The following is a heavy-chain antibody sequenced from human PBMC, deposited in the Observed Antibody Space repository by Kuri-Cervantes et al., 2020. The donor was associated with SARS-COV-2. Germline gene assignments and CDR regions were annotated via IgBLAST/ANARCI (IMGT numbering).Heavy chain of an antibody. CDR1: GYSFTSYW. Sequence: GESLKISCKGSGYSFTSYWISWVRQMPGKGLEWMGRIAPSDYYTNYSPSFQGHVTISADKSISTAYLQWSSLKASDTAMYYFARLAKMVRVVIGLDYWGQGTLVTVSS. D-gene: IGHD3-10*01. CDR3: ARLAKMVRVVIGLDY. V-gene: IGHV5-10-1*01. J-gene: IGHJ4*02. CDR2: IAPSDYYT.